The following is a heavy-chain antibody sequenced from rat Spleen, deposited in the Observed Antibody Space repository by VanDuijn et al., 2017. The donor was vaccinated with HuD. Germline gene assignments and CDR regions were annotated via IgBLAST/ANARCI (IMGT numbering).Heavy chain of an antibody. V-gene: IGHV3-3*01. J-gene: IGHJ3*01. Sequence: EVQLQESGPGLVKPSQSLSLTCSVTGYSITSSYRWNWIRKFPGNKLEWMGYINSAGSTNYNPSLKSRISITRDTSKNQFFLQVNSVTTEDTANYYCAAGRYNWNWFAYWGQGTLVTVSS. CDR3: AAGRYNWNWFAY. CDR2: INSAGST. D-gene: IGHD1-5*01. CDR1: GYSITSSYR.